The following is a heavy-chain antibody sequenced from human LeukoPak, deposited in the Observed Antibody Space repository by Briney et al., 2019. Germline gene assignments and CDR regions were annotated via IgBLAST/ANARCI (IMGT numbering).Heavy chain of an antibody. CDR2: IYHSGST. D-gene: IGHD1-26*01. V-gene: IGHV4-38-2*02. CDR1: GYSISSGYY. Sequence: SETLSLTCTVSGYSISSGYYRGWIRQPPGKGLEWIGSIYHSGSTYYNPSLKSRVTISVDTSKNQFSLKLSSVTAADTAVYYCARGVNSGYFDYCGQGTLVTVSS. CDR3: ARGVNSGYFDY. J-gene: IGHJ4*02.